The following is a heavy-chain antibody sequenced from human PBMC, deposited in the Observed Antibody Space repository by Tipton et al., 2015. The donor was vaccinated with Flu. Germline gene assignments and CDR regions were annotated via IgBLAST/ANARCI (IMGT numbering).Heavy chain of an antibody. CDR1: GGSLRGPF. J-gene: IGHJ3*02. D-gene: IGHD2-2*01. CDR3: ARRVCSTPICDGPVGAFNI. Sequence: TLSLTCAVYGGSLRGPFWSWIRQPPGKGLEWIGEVNHSRPNPSLKSRVTISVDRSKNQFSLKLSSVTAADTAVYYCARRVCSTPICDGPVGAFNIWGQGTMVTVSS. CDR2: VNHSRP. V-gene: IGHV4-34*01.